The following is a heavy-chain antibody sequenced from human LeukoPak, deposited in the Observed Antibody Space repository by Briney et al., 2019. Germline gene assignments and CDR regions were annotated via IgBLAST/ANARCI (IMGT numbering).Heavy chain of an antibody. CDR2: IYHSGNT. D-gene: IGHD3-10*01. Sequence: SGTLSLTCAVSGGSISSSNWWSWVRQPPGKGLEWIGEIYHSGNTNYNPSLKSRVTISVDKSKNQFSLKLSSVTAADTAVYYCATDQTMVRGVISYWGQGTLVTVSS. J-gene: IGHJ4*02. V-gene: IGHV4-4*02. CDR3: ATDQTMVRGVISY. CDR1: GGSISSSNW.